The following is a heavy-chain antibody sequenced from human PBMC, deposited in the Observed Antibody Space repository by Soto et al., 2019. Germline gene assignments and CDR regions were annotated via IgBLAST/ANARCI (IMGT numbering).Heavy chain of an antibody. CDR2: ISYDGSNK. Sequence: PGGSLRLSCAASGFTFSSYAMHWVRQAPGKGLEWVAVISYDGSNKYYADSVKGRFTISRDNSKNTLYLQMKSLRAEDTAVYYCARTPRRGEFGYCSGGSCYGAFDIWGEGTMVTV. V-gene: IGHV3-30-3*01. CDR1: GFTFSSYA. CDR3: ARTPRRGEFGYCSGGSCYGAFDI. J-gene: IGHJ3*02. D-gene: IGHD2-15*01.